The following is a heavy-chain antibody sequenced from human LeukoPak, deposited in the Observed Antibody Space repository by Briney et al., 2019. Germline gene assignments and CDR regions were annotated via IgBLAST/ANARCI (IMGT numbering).Heavy chain of an antibody. Sequence: SETLSLSCSVSGDSVSNYGWSWVRQPPGKGLEWIGYVYASGINSDNQNPSLKSRVTISVDTSRNQFSLRLNSVTAADTAIYYCARDNFSSLDFWGQGALVTVSS. CDR3: ARDNFSSLDF. D-gene: IGHD3-10*01. J-gene: IGHJ4*02. V-gene: IGHV4-59*02. CDR2: VYASGINSD. CDR1: GDSVSNYG.